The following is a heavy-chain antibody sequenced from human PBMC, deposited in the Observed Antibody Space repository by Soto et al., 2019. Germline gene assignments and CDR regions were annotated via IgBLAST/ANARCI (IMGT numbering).Heavy chain of an antibody. V-gene: IGHV3-30-3*01. CDR3: ARDLENYGDYGGPLH. CDR1: GFTFSSYA. CDR2: ISYDGSNK. J-gene: IGHJ4*02. D-gene: IGHD4-17*01. Sequence: QVQLVESGGGVVQPGRSLRLSCAASGFTFSSYAMHWVRQAPGKGLEWVAVISYDGSNKYYADSVKGRFTISRDNSKNTLYLQMNSLRAEDTAVYYCARDLENYGDYGGPLHWGQGTLVTVSS.